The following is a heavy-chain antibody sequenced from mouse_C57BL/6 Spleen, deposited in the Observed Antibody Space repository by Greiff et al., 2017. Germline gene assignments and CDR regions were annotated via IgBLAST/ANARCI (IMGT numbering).Heavy chain of an antibody. J-gene: IGHJ3*01. CDR2: ISDGGSYT. CDR3: ARGEDDYPFAY. D-gene: IGHD2-4*01. CDR1: GFTFSSYA. Sequence: EVKLVESGGGLVKPGGSLKLSCAASGFTFSSYAMSWVRQTPEKRLEWVATISDGGSYTYYPDNVKGRFTISRDNAKNNLYLQMSHLKSEDTAMYYCARGEDDYPFAYWGQGTLVTVSA. V-gene: IGHV5-4*03.